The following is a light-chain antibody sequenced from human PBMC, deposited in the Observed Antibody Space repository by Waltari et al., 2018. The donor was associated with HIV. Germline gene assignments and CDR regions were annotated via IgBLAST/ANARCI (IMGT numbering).Light chain of an antibody. CDR1: SSDVGGYNY. J-gene: IGLJ3*02. Sequence: QSALTQPASVSGSPGQSITISCTGTSSDVGGYNYASWYQQHPGKAPKLMIYDVSNRPSGVSNRFSGSKSGNTASLTISGLQAEDEADYYCSSYTSSSTSRVFGGGTKLTVL. V-gene: IGLV2-14*01. CDR2: DVS. CDR3: SSYTSSSTSRV.